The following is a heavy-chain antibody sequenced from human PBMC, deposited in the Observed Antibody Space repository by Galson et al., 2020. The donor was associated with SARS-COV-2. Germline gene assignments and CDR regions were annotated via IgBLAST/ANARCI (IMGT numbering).Heavy chain of an antibody. D-gene: IGHD6-19*01. V-gene: IGHV3-74*01. CDR3: ARDTAVVGVTFDY. J-gene: IGHJ4*02. CDR1: GFTFSSYW. CDR2: INSDGSRT. Sequence: GESLKISCAASGFTFSSYWMHWVRQGPGKGLVWVSRINSDGSRTSYADSVKGRFTISRDTAKNTLYLQMNSLRAEDTAVYYCARDTAVVGVTFDYWGQGTLVSVSS.